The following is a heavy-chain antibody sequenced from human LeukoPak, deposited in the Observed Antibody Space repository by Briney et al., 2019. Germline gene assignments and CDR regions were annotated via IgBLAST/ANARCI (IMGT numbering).Heavy chain of an antibody. CDR2: IYYSGST. D-gene: IGHD3-3*01. CDR1: GFSISSYY. V-gene: IGHV4-59*01. CDR3: ARGRNTNAY. J-gene: IGHJ4*02. Sequence: PSETLSLTCTVSGFSISSYYWSWIRQPPGKGLEWIGYIYYSGSTNYNPSLKSRVTISVYTSKIHFSLKLSSVTAADTAVYYCARGRNTNAYWGQGTLVTVSS.